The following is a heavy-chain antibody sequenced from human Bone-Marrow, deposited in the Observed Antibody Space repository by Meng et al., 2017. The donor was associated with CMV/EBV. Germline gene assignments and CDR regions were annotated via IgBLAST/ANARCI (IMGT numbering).Heavy chain of an antibody. CDR3: ARDFSVVPAGRYFDY. V-gene: IGHV3-13*01. Sequence: GGSLRLSCAASGFTFSRNDMHWGRQATGKGLEWVSAMGTAGDTYYPGSVKGRFTVSRDNSKNTLYLQMNSLRVEDTAVYYCARDFSVVPAGRYFDYWGQGTLVTVSS. CDR1: GFTFSRND. D-gene: IGHD2-8*01. J-gene: IGHJ4*02. CDR2: MGTAGDT.